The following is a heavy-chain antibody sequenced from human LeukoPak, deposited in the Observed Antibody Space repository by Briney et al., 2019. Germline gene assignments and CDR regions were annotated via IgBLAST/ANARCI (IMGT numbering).Heavy chain of an antibody. Sequence: GGSLRLSCAASGFTFSSYAMNWVRQAPGKGLAWVSGINNSGGSTYYADSVKGRFTISRDNSKNTLYLQMNSLRAEDTAVYYCAKDGRYFDWLQYYYYMDVWGKGTTVTISS. CDR2: INNSGGST. V-gene: IGHV3-23*01. CDR1: GFTFSSYA. CDR3: AKDGRYFDWLQYYYYMDV. J-gene: IGHJ6*03. D-gene: IGHD3-9*01.